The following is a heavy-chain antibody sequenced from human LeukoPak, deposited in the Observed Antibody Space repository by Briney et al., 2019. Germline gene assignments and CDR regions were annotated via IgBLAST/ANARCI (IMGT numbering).Heavy chain of an antibody. J-gene: IGHJ6*03. CDR1: GGSFSGYY. CDR2: INHSGST. CDR3: ARAHTGPYYYYMDV. D-gene: IGHD5-18*01. Sequence: PSETLSLTCAVYGGSFSGYYWRWIRQPPGKGMEGIGEINHSGSTNYNPSLTSRGNISVEKTKNQFSLKLSSVTAADTAVYYCARAHTGPYYYYMDVWGKGTTVTVSS. V-gene: IGHV4-34*01.